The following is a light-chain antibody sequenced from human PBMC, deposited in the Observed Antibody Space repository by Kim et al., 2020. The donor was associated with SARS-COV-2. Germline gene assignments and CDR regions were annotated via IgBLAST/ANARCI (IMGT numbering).Light chain of an antibody. J-gene: IGLJ2*01. CDR2: QHI. CDR1: QLGDKY. V-gene: IGLV3-1*01. CDR3: QAWASSTAVV. Sequence: SYELTQPPSVSVSPGQTASITSSGDQLGDKYACWYQQKPGQSPVLAIYQHIKLPSVIPERFSGSNSGHTANLTISGTQPLDEDDYYCQAWASSTAVVFGG.